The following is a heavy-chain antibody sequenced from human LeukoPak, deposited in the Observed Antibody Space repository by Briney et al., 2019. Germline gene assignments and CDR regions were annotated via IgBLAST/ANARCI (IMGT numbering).Heavy chain of an antibody. J-gene: IGHJ4*02. D-gene: IGHD4-23*01. V-gene: IGHV3-21*01. Sequence: GGSLRLSCAASGFTFSSYSMNWVRQAPGKGLEWVSSISSSSSYIYYADSVKGRFTISRDNAKNSLYLQMNSLRAEDTAVYYCARRGDGGRSFDYWGQGTLVTVSS. CDR3: ARRGDGGRSFDY. CDR2: ISSSSSYI. CDR1: GFTFSSYS.